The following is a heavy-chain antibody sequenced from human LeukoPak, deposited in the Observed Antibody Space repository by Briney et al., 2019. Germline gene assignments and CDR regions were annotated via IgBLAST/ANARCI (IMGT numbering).Heavy chain of an antibody. Sequence: GRSLRLSCAASGFTFSSYGMHWVRQAPGKGLGWVAVIWYDGSNKYYADSVKGRFTISRDNSKNTLYLQMNSLRAEDTAVYYCARGNLVVSPYYFDYWGQGTLVTVSS. CDR1: GFTFSSYG. D-gene: IGHD2-2*01. V-gene: IGHV3-33*01. CDR3: ARGNLVVSPYYFDY. CDR2: IWYDGSNK. J-gene: IGHJ4*02.